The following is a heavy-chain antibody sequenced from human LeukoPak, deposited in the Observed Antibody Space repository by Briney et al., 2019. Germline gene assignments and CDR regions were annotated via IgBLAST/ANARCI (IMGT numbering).Heavy chain of an antibody. D-gene: IGHD3-22*01. Sequence: ASVKVSCKASGYTFTGYYMHWVRQAPGQGLEWMGRINPNSGGTNYAQKFQGRVTMTRDTSISTAYMELSRLRSDDTAVYYCARDKGDYYGSSPGYFQHWGQGTLVTVSS. V-gene: IGHV1-2*06. CDR3: ARDKGDYYGSSPGYFQH. CDR2: INPNSGGT. CDR1: GYTFTGYY. J-gene: IGHJ1*01.